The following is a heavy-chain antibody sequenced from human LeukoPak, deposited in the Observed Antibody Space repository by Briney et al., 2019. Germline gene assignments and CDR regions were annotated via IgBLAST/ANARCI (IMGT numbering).Heavy chain of an antibody. CDR3: ARHFITGPPTHLYYYYGMDV. Sequence: SETLSLTCTVSGGSISSYYWSWIRQLPGKGLEWIGYIYYSGSTNYNPSLKSRVTISVDTSKNQFSLKLSSVTAADTAVYYCARHFITGPPTHLYYYYGMDVWGQGTTVTVSS. CDR2: IYYSGST. J-gene: IGHJ6*02. D-gene: IGHD3-22*01. CDR1: GGSISSYY. V-gene: IGHV4-59*08.